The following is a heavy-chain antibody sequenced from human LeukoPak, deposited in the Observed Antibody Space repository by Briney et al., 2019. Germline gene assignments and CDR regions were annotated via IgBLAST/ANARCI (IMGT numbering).Heavy chain of an antibody. CDR3: ARTLGYCSSTNCFLTFDY. D-gene: IGHD2-2*01. Sequence: GGSLRLSCAASGFTFSSYWMTWVRQAPGKGREWVANIKHDGSEEYYVDSVKGRFTISRDNAKNSLYLQMNSLRAEETAVYYCARTLGYCSSTNCFLTFDYWGQGTLVTVSS. CDR2: IKHDGSEE. CDR1: GFTFSSYW. J-gene: IGHJ4*02. V-gene: IGHV3-7*04.